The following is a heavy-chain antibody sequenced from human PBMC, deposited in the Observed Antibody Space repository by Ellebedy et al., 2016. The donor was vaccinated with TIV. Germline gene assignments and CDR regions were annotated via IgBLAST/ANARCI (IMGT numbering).Heavy chain of an antibody. J-gene: IGHJ4*02. Sequence: PGGSLRLSCTASGFTFSDSAMHWVRQASGKGLEWIARIRTKPNNYATTYSASVKGRFTISRDDSQQTAFLQINDLKTEDTAVYYCTKLYYSVAAGGPWGQGTLVTVSS. V-gene: IGHV3-73*01. CDR1: GFTFSDSA. CDR2: IRTKPNNYAT. D-gene: IGHD1-26*01. CDR3: TKLYYSVAAGGP.